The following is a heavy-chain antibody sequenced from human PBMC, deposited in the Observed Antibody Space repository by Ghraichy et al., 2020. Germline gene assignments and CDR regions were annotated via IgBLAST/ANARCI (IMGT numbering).Heavy chain of an antibody. CDR3: AKVMGEGQWLAYFDF. D-gene: IGHD6-19*01. Sequence: GGSLRLSCAASGFTFNTYAMTWVRQAPGKGLEWVAGISGSGGSTYYADSVKGRFTISRDTSKNTLDMQMNSLRPEDTALYYWAKVMGEGQWLAYFDFWGQGTLVTGSS. CDR1: GFTFNTYA. J-gene: IGHJ4*02. CDR2: ISGSGGST. V-gene: IGHV3-23*01.